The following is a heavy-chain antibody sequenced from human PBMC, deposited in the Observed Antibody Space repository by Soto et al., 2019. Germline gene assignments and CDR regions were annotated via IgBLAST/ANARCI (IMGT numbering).Heavy chain of an antibody. CDR1: GYIFVNYG. CDR2: SSPYSGNT. Sequence: QVQLVQSGDEVRKPGSSVKVSCKASGYIFVNYGIAWVRQAPGQGLEWMGWSSPYSGNTHYASKVQGRLPMTTDTSTSTAYLDLGSLTSDDPAVYYCAMVDNYVTPSPQDVWGQGTTVTVSS. CDR3: AMVDNYVTPSPQDV. V-gene: IGHV1-18*01. J-gene: IGHJ6*02. D-gene: IGHD3-16*01.